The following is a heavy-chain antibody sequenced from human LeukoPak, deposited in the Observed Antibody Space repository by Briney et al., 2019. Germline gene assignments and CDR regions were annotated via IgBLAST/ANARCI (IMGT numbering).Heavy chain of an antibody. D-gene: IGHD1-1*01. CDR1: GGTFSSYA. Sequence: ASVTVSCTASGGTFSSYAISWVRQAPGQGLEWMGGIIPIFGTANYAQKFQGRVTITTDESTSTAYMELSSLRSEDTAVYYCATSTGPDGEYYYYGMDVWGQGTTVTVSS. CDR3: ATSTGPDGEYYYYGMDV. V-gene: IGHV1-69*05. CDR2: IIPIFGTA. J-gene: IGHJ6*02.